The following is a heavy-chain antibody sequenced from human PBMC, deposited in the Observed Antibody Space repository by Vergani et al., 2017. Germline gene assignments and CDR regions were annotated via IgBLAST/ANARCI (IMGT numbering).Heavy chain of an antibody. J-gene: IGHJ4*02. CDR1: GGSLSSSNYY. CDR2: IYYSGST. Sequence: QLQLPESGPGLVKPSETLSLTCTVSGGSLSSSNYYWGWIRQPPGKGLEWIGSIYYSGSTYYNPSLKSRVTITVDTSKNQFPLKLSSVTAADTAVYYCARVALGFDYWGQGTLVTVSS. V-gene: IGHV4-39*01. CDR3: ARVALGFDY. D-gene: IGHD3-3*02.